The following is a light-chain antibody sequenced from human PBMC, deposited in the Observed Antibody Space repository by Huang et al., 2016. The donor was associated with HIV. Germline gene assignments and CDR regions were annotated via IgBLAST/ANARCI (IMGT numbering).Light chain of an antibody. Sequence: DVVMTQSPLSLPVPPGEPASISCRSSQSLRHRNGLNYLDWYLQKPGQSPQLRIQLGSSRASGVPDRFSGGGSGTDFSLNISRVEAEDAGIYYCMEALQTPYTFGQGTKLEIK. V-gene: IGKV2-28*01. CDR2: LGS. CDR1: QSLRHRNGLNY. J-gene: IGKJ2*01. CDR3: MEALQTPYT.